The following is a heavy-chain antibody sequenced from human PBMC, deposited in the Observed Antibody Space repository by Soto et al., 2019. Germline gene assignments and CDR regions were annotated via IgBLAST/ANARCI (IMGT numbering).Heavy chain of an antibody. D-gene: IGHD1-26*01. J-gene: IGHJ4*02. Sequence: QVQLQESGPGLVKPSETLSLTCTVSGASISSSDYYWAWIRQPPGKGPEWIGSIYYTGSTYFTPSLKRRVSISADTSKNQFSLKLTAVTAADTAVYHCVSGGRWETPQDYWGQGTLVTVSS. CDR1: GASISSSDYY. CDR3: VSGGRWETPQDY. V-gene: IGHV4-39*01. CDR2: IYYTGST.